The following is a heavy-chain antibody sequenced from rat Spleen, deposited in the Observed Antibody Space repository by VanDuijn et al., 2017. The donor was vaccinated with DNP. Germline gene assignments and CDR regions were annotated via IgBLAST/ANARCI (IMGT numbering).Heavy chain of an antibody. V-gene: IGHV2-6*01. J-gene: IGHJ2*01. CDR3: ARWGDY. Sequence: VKLVESGGGLVQPSQTLSLTCTVSGFSLTSHTVSWVRQPPGKGLEWIAAMSSGGSTYYNSALKSRLSISRDNSKSQVFLKMNSLQTEDTAMYFCARWGDYWGQGVMVTVSS. CDR2: MSSGGST. CDR1: GFSLTSHT.